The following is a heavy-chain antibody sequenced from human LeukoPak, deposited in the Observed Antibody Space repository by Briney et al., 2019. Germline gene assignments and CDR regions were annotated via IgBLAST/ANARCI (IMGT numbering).Heavy chain of an antibody. Sequence: GGSLRLSCAASGFTFSTYSMNWVRQAPGKGLEWVSYISTSSSTMYYADSVKGRFTISRDNARNSLYLQMNSLRGDDTAVYYCAKDDAWGRYKDWGQGTLVTVSS. CDR3: AKDDAWGRYKD. CDR2: ISTSSSTM. J-gene: IGHJ1*01. D-gene: IGHD3-16*01. V-gene: IGHV3-48*01. CDR1: GFTFSTYS.